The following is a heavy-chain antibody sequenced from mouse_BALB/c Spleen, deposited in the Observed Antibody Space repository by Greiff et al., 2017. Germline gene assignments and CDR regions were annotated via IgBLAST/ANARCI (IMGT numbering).Heavy chain of an antibody. J-gene: IGHJ2*01. CDR1: GFTFSSYG. CDR2: INSNGGST. Sequence: EVQGVESGGGLVQPGGSLKLSCAASGFTFSSYGMSWVRQTPDKRLELVATINSNGGSTYYPDSVKGRFTISRDNPKNTLFLQMTSLRSEDTAMYYCARGAYFDYWGQGTTLTVSS. V-gene: IGHV5-6-3*01. D-gene: IGHD3-1*01. CDR3: ARGAYFDY.